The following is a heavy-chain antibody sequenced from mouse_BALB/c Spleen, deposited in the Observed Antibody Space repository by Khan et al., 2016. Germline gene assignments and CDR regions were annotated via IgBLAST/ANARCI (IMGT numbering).Heavy chain of an antibody. CDR1: GFSLTDFG. Sequence: QVQLKQSGPGLVAPSQSLSITCTVSGFSLTDFGVSWIRQPPGKGLEWLGIIWGGGNTYYNSALKSRLTISNDISKSQVFLKMNSLQTDDTAMYYCANGVQSRYCYALDYWGQGTSVTVSS. CDR3: ANGVQSRYCYALDY. CDR2: IWGGGNT. V-gene: IGHV2-6-5*01. J-gene: IGHJ4*01. D-gene: IGHD2-14*01.